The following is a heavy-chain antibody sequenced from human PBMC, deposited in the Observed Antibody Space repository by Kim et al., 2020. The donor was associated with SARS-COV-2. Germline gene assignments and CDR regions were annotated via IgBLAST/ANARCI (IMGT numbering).Heavy chain of an antibody. CDR3: ARDFRGDGSLFDY. Sequence: SETLSLTCSVSGGSISSGVYYWSWIRQHPGKGLEWIGYIYYSGSTYYNPSLKSRLTISVDTSKNQFSLKLSSVTAADTAVFYCARDFRGDGSLFDYWGQG. J-gene: IGHJ4*02. V-gene: IGHV4-31*03. CDR2: IYYSGST. CDR1: GGSISSGVYY. D-gene: IGHD6-25*01.